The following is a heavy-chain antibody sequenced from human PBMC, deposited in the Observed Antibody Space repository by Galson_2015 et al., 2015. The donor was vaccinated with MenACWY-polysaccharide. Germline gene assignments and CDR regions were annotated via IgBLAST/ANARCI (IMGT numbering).Heavy chain of an antibody. Sequence: SVKVSCKASGYKFSSYDINWVRQASGQGLEWMGWMNPNSGNTGYAQKFQGRVTMTRDTATSTAYMELRMLRYDDTAVYYCTKILAGKPTVVDSWGQGSLVCVS. CDR3: TKILAGKPTVVDS. CDR1: GYKFSSYD. CDR2: MNPNSGNT. V-gene: IGHV1-8*01. D-gene: IGHD2-21*01. J-gene: IGHJ4*02.